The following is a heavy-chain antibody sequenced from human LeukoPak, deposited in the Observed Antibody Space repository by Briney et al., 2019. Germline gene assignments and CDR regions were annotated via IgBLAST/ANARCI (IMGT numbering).Heavy chain of an antibody. J-gene: IGHJ5*01. CDR3: ARDGSGLAVRGWFDF. CDR1: GFNFSNYG. Sequence: GGSLRLSCAASGFNFSNYGVHWVRQAPGKGLEWVAVIWYDGSYEYYADSVKGRLAISRDNDKNTVNLQMNSLRVEDTAVYYCARDGSGLAVRGWFDFWGWGTVVTVSS. V-gene: IGHV3-33*01. D-gene: IGHD3-10*01. CDR2: IWYDGSYE.